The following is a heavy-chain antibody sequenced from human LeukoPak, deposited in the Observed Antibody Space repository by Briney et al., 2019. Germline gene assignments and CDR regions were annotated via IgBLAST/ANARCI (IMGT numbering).Heavy chain of an antibody. CDR2: ISYDGST. J-gene: IGHJ5*02. CDR3: LREGAVPGIDP. D-gene: IGHD3-16*01. Sequence: SETLSLTCAVSGYSITWGFSWGWIRQPPGKGLEWIAAISYDGSTDYKSTLQSRLTISRDTSKNEFSLRLTSVTATDTAVYYCLREGAVPGIDPWGQGTLVTVSS. V-gene: IGHV4-38-2*02. CDR1: GYSITWGFS.